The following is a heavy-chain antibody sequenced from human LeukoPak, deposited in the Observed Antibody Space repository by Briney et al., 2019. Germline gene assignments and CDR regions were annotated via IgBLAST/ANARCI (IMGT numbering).Heavy chain of an antibody. D-gene: IGHD1-26*01. CDR1: GFAFSSYA. J-gene: IGHJ5*02. Sequence: GGSLRLSCAASGFAFSSYAMSWVRQAPGKGLECVSAISGSGGRTFYADSVKGRFSISRDTSKNKLYLQMNSLRAEDKAVYYCAKGNKQPSIVGATTWFDPWGQGTLVTVSS. CDR2: ISGSGGRT. V-gene: IGHV3-23*01. CDR3: AKGNKQPSIVGATTWFDP.